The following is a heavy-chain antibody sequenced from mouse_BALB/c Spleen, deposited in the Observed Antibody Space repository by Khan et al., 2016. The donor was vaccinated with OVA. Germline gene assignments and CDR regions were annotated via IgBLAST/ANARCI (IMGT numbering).Heavy chain of an antibody. D-gene: IGHD1-1*01. V-gene: IGHV2-9*02. CDR2: IWAGGST. J-gene: IGHJ1*01. CDR3: ARDYGSSFEYFDV. CDR1: GFSLTSYG. Sequence: QVQLKESGPGLVAPSQSLSITCTVSGFSLTSYGVHWVRQPPGKGLEWLGLIWAGGSTNYNSALMSRLTINKDNSKSNDFLKMNSMQTDDTAMYYCARDYGSSFEYFDVWGAGTTVTVSS.